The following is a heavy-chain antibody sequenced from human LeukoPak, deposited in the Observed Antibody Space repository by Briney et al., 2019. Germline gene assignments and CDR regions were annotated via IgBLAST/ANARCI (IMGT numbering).Heavy chain of an antibody. V-gene: IGHV3-48*02. CDR1: GFTFSTYS. CDR2: IARSSSAI. CDR3: ARESSIDY. J-gene: IGHJ4*02. Sequence: GGSLRLSCAASGFTFSTYSMNWVRQAPGKGLEWVSYIARSSSAIYYADSVKGRFTISRDNAKNSLYLQMNNLRDEDTAVYYCARESSIDYWGQGTLVTVSS.